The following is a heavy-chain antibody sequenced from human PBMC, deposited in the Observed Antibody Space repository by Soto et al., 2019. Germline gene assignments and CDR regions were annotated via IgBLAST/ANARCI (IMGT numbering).Heavy chain of an antibody. J-gene: IGHJ6*02. Sequence: QVQLVESGGGVVQPGRSLRLSCAASGFTFSSYGMRWVRQAPGKGLEWVAVIWYDGSNKYYADSVKGRFTISRDNSKNTLYLQMNSLRAEDTAVYYCARDGGPYSSGWYGYYYYGMDVWGQGTTVTVSS. CDR1: GFTFSSYG. CDR2: IWYDGSNK. CDR3: ARDGGPYSSGWYGYYYYGMDV. V-gene: IGHV3-33*01. D-gene: IGHD6-19*01.